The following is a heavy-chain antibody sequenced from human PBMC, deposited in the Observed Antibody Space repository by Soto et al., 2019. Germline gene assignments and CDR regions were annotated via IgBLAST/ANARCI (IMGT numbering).Heavy chain of an antibody. CDR3: ASPITNCSSTSCLRRVYGMDV. J-gene: IGHJ6*02. D-gene: IGHD2-2*01. V-gene: IGHV1-46*01. CDR1: GYTFTSYY. Sequence: QVQLVQSGAEVKKPGASVKVSCKASGYTFTSYYMHWVRQAPGQGLEWMGIINPSGGSTSYAQKFQGRVTMTRDTSTSTVYMELSSLRSEDTAVYYCASPITNCSSTSCLRRVYGMDVWGQGTTVTVSS. CDR2: INPSGGST.